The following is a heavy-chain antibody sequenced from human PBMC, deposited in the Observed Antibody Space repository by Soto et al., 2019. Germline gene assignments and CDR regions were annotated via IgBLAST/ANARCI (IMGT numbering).Heavy chain of an antibody. CDR2: INHSGST. D-gene: IGHD3-22*01. J-gene: IGHJ4*02. V-gene: IGHV4-34*01. Sequence: SETLSLTCAVYGGSFSGYYWSWIRQPPGKGLEWIGEINHSGSTNYNPSLKSRVTISVDTSKNQFSLKLSSVTAADTAVYYCARGHSYYDSSGYRLFDYWGQGTLVTVSS. CDR3: ARGHSYYDSSGYRLFDY. CDR1: GGSFSGYY.